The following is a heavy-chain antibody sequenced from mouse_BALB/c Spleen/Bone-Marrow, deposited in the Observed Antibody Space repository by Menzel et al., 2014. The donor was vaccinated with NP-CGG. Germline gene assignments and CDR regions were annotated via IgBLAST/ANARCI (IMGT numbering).Heavy chain of an antibody. CDR1: GFTFSSYA. Sequence: EVQGVESGGGLVKPGESLKLSCAASGFTFSSYAMSWVRQTPEKRLEWVATISSGGTYTYCPDSVKGRFTISRDNAKNTLYLQTSSLRSEDTAMYYCARQWFAYWGQGPLVTVSA. V-gene: IGHV5-9-3*01. CDR3: ARQWFAY. CDR2: ISSGGTYT. J-gene: IGHJ3*01.